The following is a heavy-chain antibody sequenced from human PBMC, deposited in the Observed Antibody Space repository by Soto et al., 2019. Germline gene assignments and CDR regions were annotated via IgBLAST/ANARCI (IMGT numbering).Heavy chain of an antibody. CDR2: FDPEDGET. CDR3: ATVGHYYDSSGPRTRPFDI. Sequence: ASVKVSCKVSGYTLTELSMHWVRQAPGKGLEWMGGFDPEDGETIYAQKFQGRVTMTEDTSTDTAYMELSSLRSEDTAVYYCATVGHYYDSSGPRTRPFDIRGQGTMVTVSS. V-gene: IGHV1-24*01. D-gene: IGHD3-22*01. CDR1: GYTLTELS. J-gene: IGHJ3*02.